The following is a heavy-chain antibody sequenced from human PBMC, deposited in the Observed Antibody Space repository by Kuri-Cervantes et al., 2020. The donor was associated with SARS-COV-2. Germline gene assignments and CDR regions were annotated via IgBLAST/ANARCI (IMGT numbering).Heavy chain of an antibody. Sequence: GESLKISCAASGFTVSSNYMNWVRQAPGKGLEWVSYISSSSSTIYYADSVKGRFTISRDNAKNSLYLQMNSLRAEDTAVYYCASATNDFWSGFYPHYYYYYGMDVWGPGNTVPVAS. CDR2: ISSSSSTI. CDR3: ASATNDFWSGFYPHYYYYYGMDV. V-gene: IGHV3-48*01. CDR1: GFTVSSNY. J-gene: IGHJ6*02. D-gene: IGHD3-3*01.